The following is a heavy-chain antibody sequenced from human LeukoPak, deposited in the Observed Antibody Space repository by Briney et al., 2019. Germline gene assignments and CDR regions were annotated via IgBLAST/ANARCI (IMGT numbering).Heavy chain of an antibody. Sequence: SETLSLTCAVYGGSFSGYYWSWIRQPPGKGLEWIGEINHSGSTNYNPSLKSRVTISVDTSKNQFSLKLSSVTAADTAVYYCARHKSWYYDSSGYYKNRYFDYWGQGTLVTVSS. J-gene: IGHJ4*02. CDR2: INHSGST. CDR1: GGSFSGYY. CDR3: ARHKSWYYDSSGYYKNRYFDY. V-gene: IGHV4-34*01. D-gene: IGHD3-22*01.